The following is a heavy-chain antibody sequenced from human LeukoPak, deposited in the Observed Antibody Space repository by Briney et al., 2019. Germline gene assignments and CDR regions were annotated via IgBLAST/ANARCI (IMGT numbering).Heavy chain of an antibody. D-gene: IGHD6-19*01. CDR3: ARATYASSVDY. V-gene: IGHV4-31*03. J-gene: IGHJ4*02. CDR1: GGSISCGGYY. CDR2: IYYSGST. Sequence: PSETLSLTCTVSGGSISCGGYYWSWIRQHPGKGLEWIGYIYYSGSTYYSPSLKSRVTMSVGTSKSQFSLKLSSVTAADTAVYYCARATYASSVDYWGQGTLVTVSS.